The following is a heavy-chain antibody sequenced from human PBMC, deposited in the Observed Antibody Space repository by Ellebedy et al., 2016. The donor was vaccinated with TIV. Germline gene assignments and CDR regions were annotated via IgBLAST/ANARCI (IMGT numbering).Heavy chain of an antibody. D-gene: IGHD1-26*01. J-gene: IGHJ4*02. CDR2: IYPGDSDT. CDR3: ATGARNGYYFDY. V-gene: IGHV5-51*01. Sequence: KVSCKGSGYSFTSYWIAWVRQMPGKGLEWMGNIYPGDSDTRYSPSFQGQVTISADKSISTAYLQWSSLRASDTAIYYCATGARNGYYFDYWGQGTLVTVSS. CDR1: GYSFTSYW.